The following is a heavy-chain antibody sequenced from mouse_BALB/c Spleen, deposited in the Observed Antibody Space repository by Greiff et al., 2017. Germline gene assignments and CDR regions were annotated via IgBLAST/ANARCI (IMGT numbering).Heavy chain of an antibody. CDR1: GFTFSSYA. J-gene: IGHJ4*01. Sequence: DVKLVESGGGLVKPGGSLKLSCAASGFTFSSYAMSWVRQTPEKRLEWVASISSGGSTYYPDSVKGRFTISRDNARNILYLQMSSLRSEDTAMYYCARDFYYDPYAMDYWGQGTSVTVAS. V-gene: IGHV5-6-5*01. CDR3: ARDFYYDPYAMDY. CDR2: ISSGGST. D-gene: IGHD2-4*01.